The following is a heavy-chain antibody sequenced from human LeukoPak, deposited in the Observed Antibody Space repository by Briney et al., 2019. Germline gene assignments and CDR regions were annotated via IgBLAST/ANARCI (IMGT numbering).Heavy chain of an antibody. J-gene: IGHJ4*02. Sequence: PSETLSLTCTVSGGSISSSSLYWGCIRQPPGKGLEWIGTIYHSGSTYYNPSLKSRVTISVDTSKNQFSLKLTSVTAADTAVYYCARVRGYCSSTICYRYYFDYWGQGTLVTVSS. D-gene: IGHD2-2*01. CDR3: ARVRGYCSSTICYRYYFDY. V-gene: IGHV4-39*07. CDR2: IYHSGST. CDR1: GGSISSSSLY.